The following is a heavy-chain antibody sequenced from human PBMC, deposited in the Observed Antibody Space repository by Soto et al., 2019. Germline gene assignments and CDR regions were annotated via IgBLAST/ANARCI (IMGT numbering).Heavy chain of an antibody. D-gene: IGHD2-2*03. Sequence: QVQLLQSGAEVQKPGASVKVSCKASGYIFNYYGISWVRQAPGQGLEWMGWINVYNGDIKFAEKFQDRVTMTTDTSTTTAYMELRSLRSDDTAVYYCARVDVAVVPAAMYYFDSWGQGTLVTVSS. CDR2: INVYNGDI. V-gene: IGHV1-18*04. J-gene: IGHJ4*02. CDR3: ARVDVAVVPAAMYYFDS. CDR1: GYIFNYYG.